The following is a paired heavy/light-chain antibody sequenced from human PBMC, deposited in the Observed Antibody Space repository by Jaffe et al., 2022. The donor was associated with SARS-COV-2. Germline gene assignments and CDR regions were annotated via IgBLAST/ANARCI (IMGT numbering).Heavy chain of an antibody. J-gene: IGHJ4*02. V-gene: IGHV3-23*01. CDR1: GLTFNINA. D-gene: IGHD1-26*01. CDR3: AKAPRGSGSYS. CDR2: VSGSGTTT. Sequence: EVLLLESGGGLVQPGGSLRLSCAASGLTFNINAMSWVRQAPGKGLEWVSAVSGSGTTTYYADSVKGRFTISRDNARNTLYLQMNSLRAEDTAVYYCAKAPRGSGSYSWGQGTLVTVSS.
Light chain of an antibody. V-gene: IGKV4-1*01. Sequence: DIVMTQSPDSLAVSLGERATINCKSSQSVLHSVSKKNYLTWYQQKPGQPPKVLIYWASTRESGVPDRFSGSGSGTDFTLTISSLQAEDVAVYYCQQYYDTAWTFGQGTKVEIK. J-gene: IGKJ1*01. CDR3: QQYYDTAWT. CDR2: WAS. CDR1: QSVLHSVSKKNY.